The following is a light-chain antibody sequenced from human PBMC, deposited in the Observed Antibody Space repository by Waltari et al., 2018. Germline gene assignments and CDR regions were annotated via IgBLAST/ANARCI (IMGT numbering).Light chain of an antibody. Sequence: QSALTQPASVSGSPGQSITISCTGTSSDIGGYNYVSWYQQHPGKAPKLLIYDVSKRPSGVSNRFSGSKSGNTASLSISGLQADDEAEYYCSSYSTNSAHVFGTGTKVTFL. CDR2: DVS. V-gene: IGLV2-14*03. J-gene: IGLJ1*01. CDR1: SSDIGGYNY. CDR3: SSYSTNSAHV.